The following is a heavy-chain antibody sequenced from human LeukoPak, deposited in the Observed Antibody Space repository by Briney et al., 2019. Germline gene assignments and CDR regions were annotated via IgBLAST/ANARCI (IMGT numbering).Heavy chain of an antibody. Sequence: GGSLRLSCAASGFTLSTNSMSWVRQAPGKGLEWVSAIDGSGGNTYYADSVKGRFTISRDNSKNTLDLQKNSLRAEDTAVYYCAKAPGGSGSFLYIWFDPWGQGTLVTVSS. V-gene: IGHV3-23*01. CDR3: AKAPGGSGSFLYIWFDP. D-gene: IGHD3-10*01. J-gene: IGHJ5*02. CDR2: IDGSGGNT. CDR1: GFTLSTNS.